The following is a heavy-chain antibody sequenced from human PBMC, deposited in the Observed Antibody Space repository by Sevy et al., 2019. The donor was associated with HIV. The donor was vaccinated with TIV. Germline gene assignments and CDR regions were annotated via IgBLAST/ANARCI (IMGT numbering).Heavy chain of an antibody. Sequence: GGSLRLSCAASRFALSNYGMHWVRQAPGKGLEWVAVIWYDGNNKYYADSVKGRFSISRDNSKNTLYLQMNSLRVEDTAVYYCARDRAGYSSGDIWGHGTMVTVSS. D-gene: IGHD6-19*01. CDR2: IWYDGNNK. CDR1: RFALSNYG. V-gene: IGHV3-33*01. J-gene: IGHJ3*02. CDR3: ARDRAGYSSGDI.